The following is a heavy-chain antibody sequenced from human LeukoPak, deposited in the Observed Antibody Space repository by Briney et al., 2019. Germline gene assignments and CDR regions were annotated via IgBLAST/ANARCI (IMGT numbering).Heavy chain of an antibody. CDR3: ARGVATDY. CDR1: GYTFTSYD. D-gene: IGHD2-21*02. CDR2: MNPDSGNT. J-gene: IGHJ4*02. Sequence: ASVKVSCKASGYTFTSYDINWVRQATGQGLEWMGWMNPDSGNTGYAQKFQGRVSITRNNSIGTAYMELSSLRYEDTAVYYCARGVATDYWGQGTLVTVSS. V-gene: IGHV1-8*03.